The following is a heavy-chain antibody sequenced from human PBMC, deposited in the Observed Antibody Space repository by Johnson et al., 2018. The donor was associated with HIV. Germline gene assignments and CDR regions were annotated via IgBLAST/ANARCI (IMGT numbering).Heavy chain of an antibody. D-gene: IGHD6-13*01. V-gene: IGHV3-30-3*01. Sequence: QVQLVESGGGVVQPGRSLRLSCAASGFTFSSYAMHWVRQAPGKGLEWVAVISYDGSNKYYADSVKGRFTISRDNYKNTLYLQMNSLRAEDTAVYYCARGIGSSWPLDAFDIWGQGTMVTVSS. CDR1: GFTFSSYA. CDR2: ISYDGSNK. CDR3: ARGIGSSWPLDAFDI. J-gene: IGHJ3*02.